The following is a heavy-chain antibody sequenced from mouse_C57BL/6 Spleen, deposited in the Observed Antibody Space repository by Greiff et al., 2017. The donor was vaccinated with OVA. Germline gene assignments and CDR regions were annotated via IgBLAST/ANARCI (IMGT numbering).Heavy chain of an antibody. D-gene: IGHD2-3*01. CDR3: AREGPYDGDGAWFAY. CDR1: GYAFSSSW. V-gene: IGHV1-82*01. CDR2: IYPGDGDT. Sequence: QVQLQQSGPELVKPGASVKISCKASGYAFSSSWMNWVKQRPGKGLEWIGRIYPGDGDTNYNGKFKGKATLTADKSSSTAYMQLSSLTSEDSAVYFCAREGPYDGDGAWFAYWGQGTLVTVSA. J-gene: IGHJ3*01.